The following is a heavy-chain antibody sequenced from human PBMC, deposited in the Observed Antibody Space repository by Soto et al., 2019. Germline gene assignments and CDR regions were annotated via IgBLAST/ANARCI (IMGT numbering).Heavy chain of an antibody. Sequence: GGSLRLSCAASGFTVSSNYMTWVRQAPGKGLEWVSIIYDVGSTYYADSVKGRFTISRDNSKNTVYLQMNSLRAEDTAVYYCARAGGYCSSTSCYYFDYWGQGTLVTVSS. J-gene: IGHJ4*02. D-gene: IGHD2-2*01. V-gene: IGHV3-53*01. CDR3: ARAGGYCSSTSCYYFDY. CDR2: IYDVGST. CDR1: GFTVSSNY.